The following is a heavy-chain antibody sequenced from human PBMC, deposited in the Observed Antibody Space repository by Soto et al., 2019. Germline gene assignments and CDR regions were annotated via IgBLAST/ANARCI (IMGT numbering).Heavy chain of an antibody. Sequence: QLQLQESGPGLVKPSETLSLTCTVSGGSISSSSYYWGWIRQPPGKGLEWIGSIYYSGSTYYNPSPQGRVTMSVHTAKNQFSLKLSSVTAADTAVYYCARNGMDYYDSSGYYYSPYYFDYWGQGTLVTVSS. CDR1: GGSISSSSYY. V-gene: IGHV4-39*01. CDR2: IYYSGST. J-gene: IGHJ4*02. D-gene: IGHD3-22*01. CDR3: ARNGMDYYDSSGYYYSPYYFDY.